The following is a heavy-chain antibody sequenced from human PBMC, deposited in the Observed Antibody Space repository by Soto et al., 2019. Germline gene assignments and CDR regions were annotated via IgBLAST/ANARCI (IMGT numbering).Heavy chain of an antibody. CDR3: ARDADSSGSYVRAFDI. Sequence: SETLSLTCTVSGGSISSGGYYWSWIRQHPGKGLEWIGYIYYSGSTYYNPSLKSRVTISVDTSKNQFSLKLSSVTAADTAVYYCARDADSSGSYVRAFDIWGQGTMVTVSS. CDR1: GGSISSGGYY. D-gene: IGHD1-26*01. J-gene: IGHJ3*02. V-gene: IGHV4-31*03. CDR2: IYYSGST.